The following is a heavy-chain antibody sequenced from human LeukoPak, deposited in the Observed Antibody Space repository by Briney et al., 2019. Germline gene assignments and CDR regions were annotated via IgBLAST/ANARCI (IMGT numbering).Heavy chain of an antibody. V-gene: IGHV3-30-3*01. CDR2: ISYDGNRK. CDR3: ASSYGVTNFDY. J-gene: IGHJ4*02. CDR1: GFTFSNYA. D-gene: IGHD4-17*01. Sequence: GRSLRLSCAASGFTFSNYAMHWVRQAPGKGLEWLAVISYDGNRKDFADSVKGRFTVSRDNSKNTLYLQMSSLRAEDTAVYYCASSYGVTNFDYWGQGTLVTVSS.